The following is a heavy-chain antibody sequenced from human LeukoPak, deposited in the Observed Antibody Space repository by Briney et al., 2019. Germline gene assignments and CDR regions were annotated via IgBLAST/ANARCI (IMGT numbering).Heavy chain of an antibody. CDR3: AKFGFWVRGDYDFNY. J-gene: IGHJ4*02. CDR2: FVSSGDTT. D-gene: IGHD4-17*01. V-gene: IGHV3-23*01. Sequence: PGGSLRLSCAASGFTFNHYAMSWVRQVPGEGLEWVSSFVSSGDTTLYADSVKGRFTISRDNSKNTLYLQMNSLRREDTAIYDCAKFGFWVRGDYDFNYWGQGTLVTVSS. CDR1: GFTFNHYA.